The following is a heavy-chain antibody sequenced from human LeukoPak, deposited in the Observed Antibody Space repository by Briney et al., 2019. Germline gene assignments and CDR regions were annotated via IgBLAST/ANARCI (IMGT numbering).Heavy chain of an antibody. CDR2: IIPIFGTA. J-gene: IGHJ4*02. D-gene: IGHD2-15*01. Sequence: SVKVSCKASGGTFSSYAISWVRQAPGQGLEWMGGIIPIFGTANYAQKFQGRVTITADESTSTAYMELSSLRSEDTAVYYCAREDCSGGSCNFDYWGQGTLVTVSS. CDR1: GGTFSSYA. CDR3: AREDCSGGSCNFDY. V-gene: IGHV1-69*13.